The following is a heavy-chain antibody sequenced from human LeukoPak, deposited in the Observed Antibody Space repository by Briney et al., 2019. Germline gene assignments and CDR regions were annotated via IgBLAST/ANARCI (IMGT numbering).Heavy chain of an antibody. D-gene: IGHD1-26*01. CDR1: GFTFSSYA. Sequence: GGSLRLSCAASGFTFSSYAMSWVRQAPGKGLEWVSYISSSGSTIYYADSVKGRFTISRDNAKNSLYLQMNSLRAEDTAVYYCAREGAFGSYFDYWGQGTLVTVSS. V-gene: IGHV3-48*04. CDR2: ISSSGSTI. CDR3: AREGAFGSYFDY. J-gene: IGHJ4*02.